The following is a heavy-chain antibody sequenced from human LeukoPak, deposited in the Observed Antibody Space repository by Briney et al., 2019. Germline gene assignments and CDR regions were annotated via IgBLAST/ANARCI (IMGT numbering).Heavy chain of an antibody. Sequence: SETLSLTCAVYGGSFSGYYWSWIRQPPGKGLEWIGEINHSGSTNYNPSLKSRVTISVDTSKNQFSLKLSSVTAADTAVYYCARESADVLTQWGQGTLVTVSP. CDR2: INHSGST. V-gene: IGHV4-34*01. J-gene: IGHJ4*02. CDR1: GGSFSGYY. D-gene: IGHD3-9*01. CDR3: ARESADVLTQ.